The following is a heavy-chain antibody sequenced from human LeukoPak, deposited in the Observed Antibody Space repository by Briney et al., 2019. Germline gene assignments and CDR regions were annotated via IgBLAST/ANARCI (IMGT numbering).Heavy chain of an antibody. V-gene: IGHV3-15*01. CDR3: TTDPRITMVRGVIRAFDI. D-gene: IGHD3-10*01. CDR2: IKSKTDGGTT. CDR1: GFTFSNAW. Sequence: GGSLRPSCAASGFTFSNAWMSWVRQAPGKGLEWVGRIKSKTDGGTTDYAAPVKGRFTISRDDSKNTLYLQMDSLKTEDTAVYYCTTDPRITMVRGVIRAFDIWGQGTMVTVSS. J-gene: IGHJ3*02.